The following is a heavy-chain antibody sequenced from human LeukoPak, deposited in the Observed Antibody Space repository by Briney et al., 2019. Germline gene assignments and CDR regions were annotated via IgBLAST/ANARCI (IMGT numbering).Heavy chain of an antibody. J-gene: IGHJ3*02. CDR2: ISSSSSYI. D-gene: IGHD1-26*01. CDR1: GFTFSSYS. V-gene: IGHV3-21*01. CDR3: ARGGSYLSAFDI. Sequence: GGSLRLSCAASGFTFSSYSMNWVRQAPGKGLEWVSSISSSSSYIYYADSVKGRFTISRDNAKNSLYLQMNSLRTEDTAVYYCARGGSYLSAFDIWGQGTMVTVSS.